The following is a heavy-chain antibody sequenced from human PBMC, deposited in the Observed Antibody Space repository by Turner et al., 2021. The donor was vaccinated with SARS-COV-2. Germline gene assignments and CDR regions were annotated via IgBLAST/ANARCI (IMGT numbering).Heavy chain of an antibody. CDR3: ARSLREHRGYDWAWDS. J-gene: IGHJ4*02. D-gene: IGHD5-12*01. Sequence: QFHLQDSGPGLVKPSETLALTSSVSGDAVTGYCWTWLRQSAGKGLEWIGHFHTREAYKYNPSLDRRVSISVDTYNNQVSLSLNSVTAADTAIDYCARSLREHRGYDWAWDSWGQGILVTVSS. CDR1: GDAVTGYC. CDR2: FHTREAY. V-gene: IGHV4-4*07.